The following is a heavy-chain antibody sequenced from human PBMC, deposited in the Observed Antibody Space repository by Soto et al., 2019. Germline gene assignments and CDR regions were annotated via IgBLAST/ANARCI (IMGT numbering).Heavy chain of an antibody. Sequence: PGGSLRLSCAASGFTFSSYGMHWVRQAPGKGLEWVAVISYDGSNKYYADSVKGRFTISRDNSKNTLYLQMNSLRAEDTAVYYCAKVSPLYSSGPGYWGQGTLVTVSS. D-gene: IGHD6-19*01. CDR3: AKVSPLYSSGPGY. CDR2: ISYDGSNK. V-gene: IGHV3-30*18. CDR1: GFTFSSYG. J-gene: IGHJ4*02.